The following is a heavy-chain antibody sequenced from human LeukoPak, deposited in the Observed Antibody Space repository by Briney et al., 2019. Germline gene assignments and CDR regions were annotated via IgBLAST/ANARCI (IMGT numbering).Heavy chain of an antibody. CDR3: ARHIRGYSYGPFDY. V-gene: IGHV4-59*08. CDR1: GGSISSYY. Sequence: SETLSLTCTVSGGSISSYYWSWIRQPPGKGLEWIGYTYYSGSTNYNPSLKSRVTISVDTSKNQFSLKLTSVTAADTAVYYCARHIRGYSYGPFDYWGQGSLVTVSS. CDR2: TYYSGST. D-gene: IGHD5-18*01. J-gene: IGHJ4*02.